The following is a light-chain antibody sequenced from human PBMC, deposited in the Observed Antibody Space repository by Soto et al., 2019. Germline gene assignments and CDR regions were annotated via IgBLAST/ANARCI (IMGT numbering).Light chain of an antibody. CDR1: KSMRRW. CDR2: KAS. CDR3: QQYNSYPLN. V-gene: IGKV1-5*03. J-gene: IGKJ4*01. Sequence: DIQMTQSPSTLSASVGDRVTITCRSRKSMRRWLTWYQQKPGKAPKLLIYKASSLESGVPSRFSGSGSGTEFNLTISSLQPDDFATYYCQQYNSYPLNFGVGTKVEIK.